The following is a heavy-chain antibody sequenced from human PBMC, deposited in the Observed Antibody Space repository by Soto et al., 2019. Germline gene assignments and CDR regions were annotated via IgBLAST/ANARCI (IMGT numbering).Heavy chain of an antibody. Sequence: QVQIQQWGAGLLKPSETLSLTCVVYGGSFSGYYWSWIRQSPGRGLEWIGEINHSGNSNYNPSLKSRITMSADTPKNQFSLELSSVTAADTALYYCARRKTFSPYYFDYWGQGTLVTVSS. CDR1: GGSFSGYY. CDR2: INHSGNS. J-gene: IGHJ4*02. D-gene: IGHD3-16*01. CDR3: ARRKTFSPYYFDY. V-gene: IGHV4-34*01.